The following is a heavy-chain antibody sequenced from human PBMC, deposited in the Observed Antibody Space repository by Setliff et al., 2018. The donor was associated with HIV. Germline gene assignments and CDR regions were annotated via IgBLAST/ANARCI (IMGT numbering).Heavy chain of an antibody. D-gene: IGHD4-17*01. CDR1: GYTLAGYF. CDR3: ALDYGDNNWFDP. J-gene: IGHJ5*02. CDR2: INPNSGGT. V-gene: IGHV1-2*02. Sequence: ASVKVSCKASGYTLAGYFMHWVRQAPGQGLEWMGWINPNSGGTNYAQKFQGRVTMTRDTSISTAYLDLSRLRSDDTAVYYCALDYGDNNWFDPWGQGTLVTVSS.